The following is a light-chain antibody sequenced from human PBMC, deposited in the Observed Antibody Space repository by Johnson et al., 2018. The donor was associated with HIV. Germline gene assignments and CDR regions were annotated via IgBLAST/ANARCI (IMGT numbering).Light chain of an antibody. J-gene: IGLJ1*01. CDR1: SSTIGNND. CDR2: KND. CDR3: GTWDTSLSVGGC. Sequence: QSVLTQPPSLSAAPGQKVTISCSGSSSTIGNNDVSWYQLLPGTAPKLLIYKNDQRPSGIPDRFSGSKSGTSATLGITGLQTGDEADYYCGTWDTSLSVGGCFGTWAKVTVL. V-gene: IGLV1-51*02.